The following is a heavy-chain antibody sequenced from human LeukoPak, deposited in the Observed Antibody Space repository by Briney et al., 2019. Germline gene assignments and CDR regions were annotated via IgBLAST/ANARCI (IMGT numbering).Heavy chain of an antibody. J-gene: IGHJ4*02. CDR2: IKSKTDGGTT. CDR3: TTAPGYYDILTGRTALDY. D-gene: IGHD3-9*01. V-gene: IGHV3-15*01. Sequence: PGGSLRLSCAASGFTFSNAWMSWVRQAPGKGLECVGRIKSKTDGGTTAYAAPVKGRFIISRDDSKNTLYLQMNSLETEDTAVYYCTTAPGYYDILTGRTALDYWGQGTLVTVSS. CDR1: GFTFSNAW.